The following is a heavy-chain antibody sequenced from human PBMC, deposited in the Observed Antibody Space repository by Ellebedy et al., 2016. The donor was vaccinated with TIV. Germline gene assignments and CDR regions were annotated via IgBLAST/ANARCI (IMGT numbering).Heavy chain of an antibody. J-gene: IGHJ6*02. D-gene: IGHD5-18*01. Sequence: GESLKISXAASGFTFSSYSMNWVRQAPGKGLEWVSYISSSSSTIYYADSVKGRFTISRDNAKNSLYLQMNSLRAEDTAVYYCARVDDYAAVDTADYYGMDVWGQGTTVTVSS. V-gene: IGHV3-48*04. CDR2: ISSSSSTI. CDR3: ARVDDYAAVDTADYYGMDV. CDR1: GFTFSSYS.